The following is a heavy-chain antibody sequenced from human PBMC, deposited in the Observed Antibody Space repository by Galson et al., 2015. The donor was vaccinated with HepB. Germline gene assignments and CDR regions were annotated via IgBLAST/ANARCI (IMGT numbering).Heavy chain of an antibody. D-gene: IGHD3-22*01. Sequence: SLRLSCAASGLMFSDHDMDWVRQAPGKGLEWVGRTGKRAKSYSTEYVESVKGRFTISRDDSKKSVYLQMNSLKMEDTAVYYCARRRYYDTSGYYSYGFDIWGQGTMVTVSS. CDR3: ARRRYYDTSGYYSYGFDI. J-gene: IGHJ3*02. CDR2: TGKRAKSYST. V-gene: IGHV3-72*01. CDR1: GLMFSDHD.